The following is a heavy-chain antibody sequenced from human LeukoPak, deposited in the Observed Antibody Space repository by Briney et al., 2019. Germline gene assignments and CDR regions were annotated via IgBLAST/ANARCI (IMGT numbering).Heavy chain of an antibody. Sequence: GGSLRLSCTASGFTFSSYWMHWVRQAPGKGLVWVSFINHDGSNTSYADSVKGRFTVSRDNAKNTMYLQVNSLRAEDTAVYYCTTPRAFWSNYYGLDHWGREPWSPSPQ. CDR1: GFTFSSYW. D-gene: IGHD3-10*01. CDR3: TTPRAFWSNYYGLDH. V-gene: IGHV3-74*01. CDR2: INHDGSNT. J-gene: IGHJ4*02.